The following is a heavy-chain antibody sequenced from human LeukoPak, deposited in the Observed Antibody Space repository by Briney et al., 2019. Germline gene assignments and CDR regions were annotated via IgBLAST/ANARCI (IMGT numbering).Heavy chain of an antibody. J-gene: IGHJ4*02. V-gene: IGHV3-30*01. CDR1: GFTFSSYA. CDR3: ARRGSRGNYFDY. D-gene: IGHD2-15*01. Sequence: PGGSLRLSCVASGFTFSSYAMHWVRQAPGKGLAGVEVISYDGSNKYYADSVKGRFTISRDNSKNTLYLQMNSLRAEDTAVYYCARRGSRGNYFDYWGQGTLVTVSS. CDR2: ISYDGSNK.